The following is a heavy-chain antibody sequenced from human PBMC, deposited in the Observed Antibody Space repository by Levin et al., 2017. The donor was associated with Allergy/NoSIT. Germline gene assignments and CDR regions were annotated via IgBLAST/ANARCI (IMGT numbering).Heavy chain of an antibody. CDR1: GFTFSSYD. V-gene: IGHV3-13*01. D-gene: IGHD2-15*01. CDR3: ARANSNCSGGSCYLKGYYFDY. J-gene: IGHJ4*02. Sequence: LSLTCAASGFTFSSYDMHWVRQATGKGLEWVSAIGTAGDTYYPGSVKGRFTISRENAKNSLYLQMNSLRAGDTAVYYCARANSNCSGGSCYLKGYYFDYWGQGTLVTVSS. CDR2: IGTAGDT.